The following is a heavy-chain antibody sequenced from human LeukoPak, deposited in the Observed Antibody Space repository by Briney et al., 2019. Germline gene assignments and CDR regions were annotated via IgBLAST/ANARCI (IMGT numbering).Heavy chain of an antibody. CDR1: GFTFSSYA. Sequence: GGSLRLSCAASGFTFSSYAMSWVRQAPGKGREWVSAISGSGGSTYYADSVKGRFTISRDNSKNTLYLQMNSLRAEDTAVYYCAKEIVGATQSLYYYYYGMDVWGQGTTVTVSS. CDR3: AKEIVGATQSLYYYYYGMDV. J-gene: IGHJ6*02. CDR2: ISGSGGST. V-gene: IGHV3-23*01. D-gene: IGHD1-26*01.